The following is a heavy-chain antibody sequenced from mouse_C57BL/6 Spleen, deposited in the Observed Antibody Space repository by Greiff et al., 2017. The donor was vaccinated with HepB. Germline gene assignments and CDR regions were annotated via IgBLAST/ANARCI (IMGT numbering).Heavy chain of an antibody. J-gene: IGHJ2*01. CDR3: PRTPGRYYYGSSLYYFDY. CDR2: ISSGSSTI. D-gene: IGHD1-1*01. V-gene: IGHV5-17*01. CDR1: GFTFSDYG. Sequence: EVKLEESGGGLVKPGGSLKLSCAASGFTFSDYGMHWVRQAPEKGLEWVAYISSGSSTIYYADTVKGRFTISRDNAKNTLFLQMTSLRSEDTAMYYCPRTPGRYYYGSSLYYFDYWGQGTTLPVSS.